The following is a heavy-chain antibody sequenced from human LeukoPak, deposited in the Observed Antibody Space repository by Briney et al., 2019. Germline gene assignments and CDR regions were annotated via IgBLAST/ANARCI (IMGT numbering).Heavy chain of an antibody. CDR3: VRAPAYDSSYYYPWYFDH. CDR1: GFALNSYS. Sequence: RVSLRLSHAASGFALNSYSMNCVRQAPGTGPQWVSSITPSSNYIYYADSVKGRFTISRDNAKNSLNLQMNSLRAEDTAVYFCVRAPAYDSSYYYPWYFDHWGQGTLISVSS. J-gene: IGHJ4*02. D-gene: IGHD3-22*01. CDR2: ITPSSNYI. V-gene: IGHV3-21*01.